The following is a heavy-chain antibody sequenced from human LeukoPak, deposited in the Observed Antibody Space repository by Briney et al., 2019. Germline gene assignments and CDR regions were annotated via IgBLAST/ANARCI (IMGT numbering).Heavy chain of an antibody. V-gene: IGHV4-34*01. Sequence: MPSETLSLTCAVYGGSFSGYYWSWIRQPPGKGLEWIGEINHSGSTNYNPSLKSRVTISVDTSKNQFSLKLSSVTAADTAVYYCARGKSSWYYYHNWFDPWGQGTLVTVSS. CDR1: GGSFSGYY. J-gene: IGHJ5*02. CDR2: INHSGST. CDR3: ARGKSSWYYYHNWFDP. D-gene: IGHD6-13*01.